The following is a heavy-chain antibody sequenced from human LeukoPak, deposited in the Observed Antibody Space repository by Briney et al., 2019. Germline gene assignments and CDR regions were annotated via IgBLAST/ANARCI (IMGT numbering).Heavy chain of an antibody. D-gene: IGHD6-25*01. Sequence: SETLSLTCTVSGGSISSGSYYWSWIRQPAGKGLEWIGRIYTSGSTNYNPSLKSRVTISVDTSKNQFSLKLSSVTAADTAVYYCARVSLAAGFDYWGQGTLVTVSS. V-gene: IGHV4-61*02. J-gene: IGHJ4*02. CDR2: IYTSGST. CDR3: ARVSLAAGFDY. CDR1: GGSISSGSYY.